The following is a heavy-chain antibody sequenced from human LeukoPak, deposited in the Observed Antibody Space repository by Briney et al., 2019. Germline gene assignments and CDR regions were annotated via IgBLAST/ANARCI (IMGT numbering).Heavy chain of an antibody. V-gene: IGHV4-59*01. CDR3: ARGIEAYGDYGY. CDR2: MYNSGST. Sequence: SETLSPTCTVSGGSISGSYWSWIRQPPGKGLEWIAYMYNSGSTNYNPSLKSRVTISIDTSKNQFSLKLSSLTAADTAIYYCARGIEAYGDYGYWGQGILVTVSS. CDR1: GGSISGSY. D-gene: IGHD4-17*01. J-gene: IGHJ4*02.